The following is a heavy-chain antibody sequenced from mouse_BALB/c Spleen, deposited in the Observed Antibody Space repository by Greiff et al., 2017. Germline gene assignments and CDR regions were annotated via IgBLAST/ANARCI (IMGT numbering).Heavy chain of an antibody. CDR3: ARAYYYDYDGFAY. J-gene: IGHJ3*01. V-gene: IGHV5-6-5*01. CDR2: ISSGGST. CDR1: GFTFSSYA. D-gene: IGHD2-4*01. Sequence: EVKLMESGGGLVKPGGSLKLSCAASGFTFSSYAMSWVRQTPEKRLEWVASISSGGSTYYPDSVKGRFTISRDNARNILYLQMSSLRSEDTAMYYCARAYYYDYDGFAYWGQGTLVTVSA.